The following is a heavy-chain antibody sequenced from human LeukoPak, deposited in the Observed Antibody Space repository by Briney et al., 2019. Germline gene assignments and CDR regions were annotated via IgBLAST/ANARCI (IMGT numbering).Heavy chain of an antibody. D-gene: IGHD3-22*01. V-gene: IGHV3-21*01. CDR1: GFTFSSYS. Sequence: GGSLRLSCAASGFTFSSYSMNWVRQAPGKGLEWVSSISSSSSYIYYADSVKGRFTISRDNAKNSLYLQMNSLRAEDTAVYYCAREGVGYYDSSGYCTHWGQGTLVTVSS. CDR3: AREGVGYYDSSGYCTH. CDR2: ISSSSSYI. J-gene: IGHJ4*02.